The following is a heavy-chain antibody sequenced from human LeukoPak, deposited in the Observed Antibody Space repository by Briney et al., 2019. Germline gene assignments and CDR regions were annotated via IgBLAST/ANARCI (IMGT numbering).Heavy chain of an antibody. V-gene: IGHV4-39*07. D-gene: IGHD3-9*01. CDR2: IHYSGST. CDR3: ARVTGYMIEDYFDY. Sequence: SETLSLTCSVSGGSISISTYFWGWLRQPPGKGLEWIGSIHYSGSTYSNPSLKSRVTISVDTSKNQFSLKMSSVAAADTAVYYCARVTGYMIEDYFDYWGQGILVTVSS. CDR1: GGSISISTYF. J-gene: IGHJ4*02.